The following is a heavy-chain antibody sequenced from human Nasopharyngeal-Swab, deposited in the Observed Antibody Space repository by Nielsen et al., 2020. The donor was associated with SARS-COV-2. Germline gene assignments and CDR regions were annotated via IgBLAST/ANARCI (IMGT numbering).Heavy chain of an antibody. CDR3: ARVRGRSSSFQGGMDV. CDR2: IIPIFGTA. V-gene: IGHV1-69*13. CDR1: GGTFSSYA. D-gene: IGHD6-6*01. Sequence: SVKVSCKASGGTFSSYAISWVRQAPGQGLEWMGGIIPIFGTANYAQKFQGRVTITADESTGTAYMELSSLRSEDTAVYYCARVRGRSSSFQGGMDVWGQGTTVTVSS. J-gene: IGHJ6*02.